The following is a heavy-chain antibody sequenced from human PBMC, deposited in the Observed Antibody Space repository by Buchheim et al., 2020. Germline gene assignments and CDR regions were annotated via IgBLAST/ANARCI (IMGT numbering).Heavy chain of an antibody. CDR3: ARHHYRSASGWFEP. CDR2: VHHSGSN. V-gene: IGHV4-39*01. CDR1: GGSLSSSPYF. D-gene: IGHD3-16*02. J-gene: IGHJ5*02. Sequence: QLQESGPGLVKPSETLSLTCSVSGGSLSSSPYFWGWIRQPPGKGLEWIGSVHHSGSNYPNESLQSRVTISVDTSKNQFSLKRTAVTAADTAVYYCARHHYRSASGWFEPWGQGTL.